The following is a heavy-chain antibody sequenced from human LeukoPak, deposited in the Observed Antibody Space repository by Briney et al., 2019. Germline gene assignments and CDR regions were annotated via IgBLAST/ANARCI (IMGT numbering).Heavy chain of an antibody. CDR3: ARDYGSTVIHDY. CDR2: ISGSGTFI. Sequence: NPGGSLRLSCAASGFTVSSNYMSWVRQAPGKGLEWVSSISGSGTFIYYADSLKGRFTISRDNDNNSLYLQMNSLRADDTAVYYCARDYGSTVIHDYWGQGTLVTVSS. CDR1: GFTVSSNY. J-gene: IGHJ4*02. D-gene: IGHD3-10*01. V-gene: IGHV3-21*01.